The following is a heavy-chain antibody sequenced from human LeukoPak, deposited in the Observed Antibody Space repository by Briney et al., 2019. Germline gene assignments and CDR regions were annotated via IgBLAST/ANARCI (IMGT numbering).Heavy chain of an antibody. Sequence: PGESLKISCAASGFTFSSYTMNWVRQAPGKGLEWVSSISSSSSYIYYADSVKGRFTTSRDNAKNSLYLQMDSLRAEDTAVYYCARDGKDSMIVVVTAEYFQHWGQGTLVTVSS. CDR2: ISSSSSYI. CDR3: ARDGKDSMIVVVTAEYFQH. D-gene: IGHD3-22*01. J-gene: IGHJ1*01. CDR1: GFTFSSYT. V-gene: IGHV3-21*01.